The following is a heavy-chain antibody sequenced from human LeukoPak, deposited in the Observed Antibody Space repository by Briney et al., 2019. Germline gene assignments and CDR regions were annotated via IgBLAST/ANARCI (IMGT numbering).Heavy chain of an antibody. CDR3: TRHDYYDSSGPGVLFDY. V-gene: IGHV3-73*01. D-gene: IGHD3-22*01. CDR1: GFTFSGSA. Sequence: GRSLRLSCAASGFTFSGSAMHWVRQASGKGLEWVGRIRSKANSYATAYAASVKGRFTISRDDSKNTAYLQMNSLKTEDTAVYYCTRHDYYDSSGPGVLFDYWGQGTLVTVSS. J-gene: IGHJ4*02. CDR2: IRSKANSYAT.